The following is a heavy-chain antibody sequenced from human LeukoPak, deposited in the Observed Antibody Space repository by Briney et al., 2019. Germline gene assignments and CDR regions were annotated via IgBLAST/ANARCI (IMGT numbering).Heavy chain of an antibody. V-gene: IGHV1-2*02. CDR2: INPNSGGT. CDR1: GYTFTSYG. D-gene: IGHD3-16*01. J-gene: IGHJ6*03. CDR3: ARGPGGYYYYYMDV. Sequence: APVKVSCKASGYTFTSYGISWVRQAPGQGLEWMGWINPNSGGTNYAQKFQGRVTMTRDTSISTAYMELSRLRSDDTAVYYCARGPGGYYYYYMDVWGKGTPVTVSS.